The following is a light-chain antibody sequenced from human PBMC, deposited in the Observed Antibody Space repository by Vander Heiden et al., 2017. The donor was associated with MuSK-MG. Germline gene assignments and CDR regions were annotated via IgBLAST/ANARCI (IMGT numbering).Light chain of an antibody. V-gene: IGKV1-33*01. CDR2: DAS. CDR1: QDISNY. Sequence: DIQMTQSPSSLSASVGDRVTITCQASQDISNYLTWYQQKPGKAPKLLIYDASNLETGVPSRFSGSGSGTDFTFTISSLQPEDIATYYCQQYDNFSALTFGGGTKVEIK. CDR3: QQYDNFSALT. J-gene: IGKJ4*01.